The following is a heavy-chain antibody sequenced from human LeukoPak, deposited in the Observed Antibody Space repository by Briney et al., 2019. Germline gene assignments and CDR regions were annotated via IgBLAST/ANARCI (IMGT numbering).Heavy chain of an antibody. V-gene: IGHV4-34*01. J-gene: IGHJ5*02. Sequence: KPSETLSLTCAVYGGSFSGYYWSWIRQPPGKGREWIGEINHSGSTNYNPSLKSRVTISVDTSKNQFSLKLSSVTAADTAVYYCARATTVTYNWFDPWGQGTLVTVSS. CDR2: INHSGST. D-gene: IGHD4-11*01. CDR3: ARATTVTYNWFDP. CDR1: GGSFSGYY.